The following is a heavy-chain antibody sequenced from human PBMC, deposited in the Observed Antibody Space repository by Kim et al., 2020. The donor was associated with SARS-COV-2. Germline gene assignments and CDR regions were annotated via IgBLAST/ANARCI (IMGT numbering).Heavy chain of an antibody. D-gene: IGHD3-9*01. CDR2: ANHGGGT. J-gene: IGHJ6*02. CDR3: ASLTPGITVPMDV. Sequence: SETLSLTCAVNGGPFSGYYWSWIRQRPGEGLEWIGEANHGGGTNYNPSLKSRVTISVDMSNNQFSLELRSVTAADTAVYYCASLTPGITVPMDVCGQGTTATVSS. V-gene: IGHV4-34*01. CDR1: GGPFSGYY.